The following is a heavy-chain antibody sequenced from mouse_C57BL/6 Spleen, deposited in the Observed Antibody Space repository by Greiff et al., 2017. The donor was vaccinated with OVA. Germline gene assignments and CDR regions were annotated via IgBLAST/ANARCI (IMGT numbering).Heavy chain of an antibody. J-gene: IGHJ4*01. D-gene: IGHD2-2*01. CDR3: ARSFYYGYDKDYAMVY. V-gene: IGHV8-12*01. Sequence: QVTLKVSGPGILQSSQTLSLTCSFSGFSLSTSGMGVSWIRQPSGKGLEWLAHIYWGDDKRYNPSLKSRLTISKDTSRNQVLLKITSVDTADTATYYCARSFYYGYDKDYAMVYGGQGTSVTVSS. CDR1: GFSLSTSGMG. CDR2: IYWGDDK.